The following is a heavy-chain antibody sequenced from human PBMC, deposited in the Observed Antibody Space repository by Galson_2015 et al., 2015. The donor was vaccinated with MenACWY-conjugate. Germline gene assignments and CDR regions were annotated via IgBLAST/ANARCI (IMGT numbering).Heavy chain of an antibody. CDR2: VYYSGST. J-gene: IGHJ6*02. D-gene: IGHD2-2*01. CDR3: ARGGGLYQLLSGHYYYGMDV. V-gene: IGHV4-59*12. CDR1: GGSISSYY. Sequence: LSLTCTVSGGSISSYYWSWIRQPPGKGLEWIGYVYYSGSTNYNPSLKSRVTISVDTPKNQFSLKMTSVTAADTAVYYCARGGGLYQLLSGHYYYGMDVWGQGTTVTVSS.